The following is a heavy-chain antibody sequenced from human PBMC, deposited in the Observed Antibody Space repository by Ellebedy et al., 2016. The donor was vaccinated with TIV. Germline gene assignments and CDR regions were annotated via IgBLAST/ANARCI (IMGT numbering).Heavy chain of an antibody. V-gene: IGHV1-69*04. J-gene: IGHJ5*02. Sequence: AASVKVSCKASGGTFSSYAISWVRQAPGQGLEWMGRIIPILGIANYAQKFQGRVTITADKSTSTAYMELSSLKSEDTAVYYCARDNGADYTQNWFDPWGQGTLVTVSS. CDR2: IIPILGIA. CDR1: GGTFSSYA. D-gene: IGHD4-11*01. CDR3: ARDNGADYTQNWFDP.